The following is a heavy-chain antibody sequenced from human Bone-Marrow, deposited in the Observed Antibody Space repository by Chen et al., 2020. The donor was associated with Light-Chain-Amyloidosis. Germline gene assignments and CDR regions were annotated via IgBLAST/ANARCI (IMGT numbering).Heavy chain of an antibody. V-gene: IGHV4-59*01. CDR2: FYYSGSI. CDR1: GGSIRSYY. Sequence: QVQLQESGPGLVKPAETLSLTCTVSGGSIRSYYWSWIRQPPGKGLEWIGYFYYSGSIDYNPSFKSRVTISVDTSKNQVSLNLSSVTAADTAVYYCAKGYSSSWYGGKWFDPWGQGTLFTVSS. CDR3: AKGYSSSWYGGKWFDP. D-gene: IGHD6-13*01. J-gene: IGHJ5*02.